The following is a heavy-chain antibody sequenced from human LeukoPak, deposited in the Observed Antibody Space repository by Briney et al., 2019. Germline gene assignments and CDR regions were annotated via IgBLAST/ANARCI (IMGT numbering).Heavy chain of an antibody. V-gene: IGHV1-69*06. J-gene: IGHJ5*02. CDR2: IIPIFGTA. CDR3: ARDRELAYCGGDCYGSNWFDP. CDR1: GGTFSSYA. Sequence: SVKVSCKASGGTFSSYAISWARQAPGQGLEWMGGIIPIFGTANYAQKFQGRVTITADKSTSTAYMELSSLRSEDTAVYYCARDRELAYCGGDCYGSNWFDPWGQGTLVTVSS. D-gene: IGHD2-21*02.